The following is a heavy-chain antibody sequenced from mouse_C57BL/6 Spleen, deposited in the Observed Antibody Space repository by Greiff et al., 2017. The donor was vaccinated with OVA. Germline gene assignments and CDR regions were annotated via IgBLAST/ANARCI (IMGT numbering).Heavy chain of an antibody. CDR1: GYTFTDYE. CDR3: TPITTVVATRFAY. Sequence: QVQLQQSGAELVRPGASVTLSCKASGYTFTDYEMHWVKQTPVHGLEWIGAIDPETGGTAYNQKFKGKAILTADKSSSTAYMELRSLTSEDSAVYYGTPITTVVATRFAYWGQGTLVTVSA. J-gene: IGHJ3*01. V-gene: IGHV1-15*01. CDR2: IDPETGGT. D-gene: IGHD1-1*01.